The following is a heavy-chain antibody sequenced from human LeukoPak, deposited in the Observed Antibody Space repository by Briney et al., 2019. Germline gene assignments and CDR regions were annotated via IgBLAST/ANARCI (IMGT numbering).Heavy chain of an antibody. CDR1: GFTFRSYG. D-gene: IGHD5-12*01. Sequence: GGSLRLSCAASGFTFRSYGMHWVRQAPGKGLEWVAVIWYDGSKKYYGDSVKGRFTVSRDNSKNTLDLQMNSLRAEDTAVYYCVRSSVVATSRLFDYWGQGTLVTVSS. CDR3: VRSSVVATSRLFDY. J-gene: IGHJ4*02. V-gene: IGHV3-33*01. CDR2: IWYDGSKK.